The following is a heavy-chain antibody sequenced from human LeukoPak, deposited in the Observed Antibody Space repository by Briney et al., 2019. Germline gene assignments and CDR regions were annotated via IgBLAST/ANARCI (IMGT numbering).Heavy chain of an antibody. J-gene: IGHJ4*02. V-gene: IGHV4-59*08. D-gene: IGHD6-13*01. CDR3: AREGGAAAGTGFDY. Sequence: SEILSLTCTVSGGSISSYYWSWIRQPPGKGLEWIGYIYYSGSTNYNPSLKSRVTISVDTSKNQFSLKLSSVTAADTAVYYCAREGGAAAGTGFDYWGQGTLVTVSS. CDR1: GGSISSYY. CDR2: IYYSGST.